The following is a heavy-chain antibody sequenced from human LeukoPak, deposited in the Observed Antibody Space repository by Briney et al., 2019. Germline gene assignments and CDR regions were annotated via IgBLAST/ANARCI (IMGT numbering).Heavy chain of an antibody. CDR2: INHSGST. CDR3: ARREGPFDY. Sequence: NPSETLSLTCAVYGGSFSGYYWSWIRQPPGKGLEWIGEINHSGSTNYNPSLKSRVTISVDTSKNQFSLKLSSVTAADTAVYYCARREGPFDYWGQGTLVTVSS. J-gene: IGHJ4*02. V-gene: IGHV4-34*01. CDR1: GGSFSGYY.